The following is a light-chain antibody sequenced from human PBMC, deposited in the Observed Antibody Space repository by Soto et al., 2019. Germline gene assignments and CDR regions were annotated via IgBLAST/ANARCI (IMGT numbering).Light chain of an antibody. J-gene: IGKJ1*01. CDR1: KSISSY. CDR3: QQSYSTPPT. CDR2: AAS. Sequence: DIQMTQSPSSLSASVGDRVTITCRASKSISSYLNWYQQKPWKAPKLLIYAASTLQSGVPSRFSGSGSGTDFTLNISSLQPEDFATYYCQQSYSTPPTFGQGTKVDSK. V-gene: IGKV1-39*01.